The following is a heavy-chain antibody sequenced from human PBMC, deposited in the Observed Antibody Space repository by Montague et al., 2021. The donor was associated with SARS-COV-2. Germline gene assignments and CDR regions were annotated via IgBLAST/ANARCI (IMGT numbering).Heavy chain of an antibody. CDR2: IYTSGST. J-gene: IGHJ4*02. CDR1: GGSISSGNYD. V-gene: IGHV4-61*02. D-gene: IGHD1-7*01. CDR3: AGAPRLWYNWNYSFDY. Sequence: TLSLTCAVSGGSISSGNYDWSWIRQPAGKGLDWNRRIYTSGSTNYNPSLKSRVTISVDTSKNQFSLKLSSVTAADTAVYYCAGAPRLWYNWNYSFDYWGPGTTVTVSS.